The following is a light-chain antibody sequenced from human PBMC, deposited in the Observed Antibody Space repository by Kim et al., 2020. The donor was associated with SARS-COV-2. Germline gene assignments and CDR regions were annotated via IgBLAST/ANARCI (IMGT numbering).Light chain of an antibody. V-gene: IGLV2-14*04. Sequence: GQSITISCTGNSSDVGAYKYVSWYQQHPGKAPELMIFDVSERPSGISNRFSGSKSGNTASLSISGLQAEYEADYYCSSYARSRSYVFGTGTKVTVL. CDR2: DVS. CDR1: SSDVGAYKY. J-gene: IGLJ1*01. CDR3: SSYARSRSYV.